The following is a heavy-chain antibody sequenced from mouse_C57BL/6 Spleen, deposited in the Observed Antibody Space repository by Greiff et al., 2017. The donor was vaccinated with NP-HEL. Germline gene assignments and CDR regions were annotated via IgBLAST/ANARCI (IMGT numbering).Heavy chain of an antibody. CDR1: GYTFTSYW. CDR2: IYPGSGST. V-gene: IGHV1-55*01. CDR3: ARGDSKDWYFDV. J-gene: IGHJ1*03. Sequence: VQLQQPGAELVKPGASVKMSCKASGYTFTSYWITWVKQRPGQGLEWIGDIYPGSGSTNYNEKFKSKATLTVDTSSSTAYMQLSSLTSEDSAVYYCARGDSKDWYFDVWGTGTTVTVSS. D-gene: IGHD2-5*01.